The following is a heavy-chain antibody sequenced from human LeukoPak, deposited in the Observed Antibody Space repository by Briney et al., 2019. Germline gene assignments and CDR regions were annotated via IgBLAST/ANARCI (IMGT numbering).Heavy chain of an antibody. D-gene: IGHD2-21*01. J-gene: IGHJ6*02. CDR1: GDSVPSNRAA. CDR3: GRDNTFLMDV. Sequence: SQTLSLTCAISGDSVPSNRAAWSWIRQSPSRGLEWLGRTYYRSKWYNDYAVSVRSRITVNPDTSKNQFSLQLDSVTPEDTAVYYCGRDNTFLMDVWGQGTTVTVSS. CDR2: TYYRSKWYN. V-gene: IGHV6-1*01.